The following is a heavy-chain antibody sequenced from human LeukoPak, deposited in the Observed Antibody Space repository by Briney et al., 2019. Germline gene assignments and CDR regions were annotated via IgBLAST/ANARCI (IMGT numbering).Heavy chain of an antibody. CDR2: INHSRTT. CDR1: GGSFSGYY. Sequence: SETLSLTCAVYGGSFSGYYWSWIRQPPGKGLEWIGGINHSRTTNYNPSLKSRVTISVDTSKNQFSLKLSSVTAADTAVYYCARDRQYRMDVWGQGTTVTVSS. J-gene: IGHJ6*02. CDR3: ARDRQYRMDV. V-gene: IGHV4-34*01.